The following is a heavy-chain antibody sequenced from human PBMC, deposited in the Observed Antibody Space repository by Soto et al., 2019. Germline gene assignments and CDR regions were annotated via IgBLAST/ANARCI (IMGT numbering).Heavy chain of an antibody. Sequence: ASVKVSCKASGYTFTSYGISWARQAPGQGLEWMGWISAYNGNTNYAQKLQGRVTMTPDTSTSTAYMELRSLRSDDTAVYYCARDHPYYYDSSVDRDNWFDPWGQGTLVIVSS. J-gene: IGHJ5*02. CDR1: GYTFTSYG. D-gene: IGHD3-22*01. CDR2: ISAYNGNT. CDR3: ARDHPYYYDSSVDRDNWFDP. V-gene: IGHV1-18*04.